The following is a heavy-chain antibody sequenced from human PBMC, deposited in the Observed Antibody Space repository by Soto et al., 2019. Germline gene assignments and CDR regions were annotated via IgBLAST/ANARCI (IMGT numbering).Heavy chain of an antibody. CDR1: GGSISGYY. Sequence: SETLSLTCTVSGGSISGYYWSWIRQPPGKGLEWIGYIYYSGSTNYNPSLKSRVTISVDTSKNQFSLNLSSVTAADTAVYYCARHHCSSTRCYGDFDYWGQGTLVTVSS. D-gene: IGHD2-2*01. CDR2: IYYSGST. V-gene: IGHV4-59*08. J-gene: IGHJ4*02. CDR3: ARHHCSSTRCYGDFDY.